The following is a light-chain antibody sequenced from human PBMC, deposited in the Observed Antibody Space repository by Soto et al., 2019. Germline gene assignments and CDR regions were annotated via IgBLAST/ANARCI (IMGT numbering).Light chain of an antibody. J-gene: IGLJ1*01. V-gene: IGLV2-14*03. CDR3: SSYTSSTIPYV. CDR2: HVS. Sequence: QSVLTQPASVSGSPGQSIIISCTGTSSDIGGYNYVSWYQHHPGKAPKLMIYHVSDRPSGVSERFSGSKSGNTASLTISGLRAEDEADYYCSSYTSSTIPYVFGTGTKVTVL. CDR1: SSDIGGYNY.